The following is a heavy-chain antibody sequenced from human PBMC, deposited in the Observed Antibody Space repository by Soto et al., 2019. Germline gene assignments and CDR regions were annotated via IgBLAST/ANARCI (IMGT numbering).Heavy chain of an antibody. CDR2: MSYDGSKK. J-gene: IGHJ4*02. CDR3: AKDLEPTVWFERPYFDY. CDR1: GFMFSRYG. Sequence: QVQLVESGGGVVQPGRSLRLSCAASGFMFSRYGMHWVRQAPGKGLEWVAVMSYDGSKKYYADSVKGRFTISRDNSKNTLFLQMNSLRAEDTSVYYCAKDLEPTVWFERPYFDYWGQGTLVTVSS. V-gene: IGHV3-30*18. D-gene: IGHD3-10*01.